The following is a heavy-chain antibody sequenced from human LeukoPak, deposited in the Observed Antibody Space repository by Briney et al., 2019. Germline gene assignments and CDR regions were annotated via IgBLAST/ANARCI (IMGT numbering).Heavy chain of an antibody. Sequence: SETLPLTCTVSGYSISSGYYWGWIRQPPGKGLEWIGSIYHSESTYYNPSLKCRVTISLDTSKNQFSLRLSSLTAADTAVYYCARDRLSLGAFDIWGQGTMVTVSS. V-gene: IGHV4-38-2*02. CDR1: GYSISSGYY. J-gene: IGHJ3*02. CDR2: IYHSEST. CDR3: ARDRLSLGAFDI. D-gene: IGHD7-27*01.